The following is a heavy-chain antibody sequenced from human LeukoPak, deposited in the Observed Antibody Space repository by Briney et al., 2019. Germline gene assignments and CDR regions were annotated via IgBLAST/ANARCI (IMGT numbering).Heavy chain of an antibody. V-gene: IGHV4-59*08. CDR3: ARSFSPIFGVVKTYYMDV. CDR2: IYYSGST. Sequence: SETLSLTCAVSGGSISSYYWSWIRQPPGKGLEWIGYIYYSGSTNYNPSLKSRVTISVDTSKNQFSLKLSSVTAADTAVYYCARSFSPIFGVVKTYYMDVWGKGTTVTVSS. D-gene: IGHD3-3*01. J-gene: IGHJ6*03. CDR1: GGSISSYY.